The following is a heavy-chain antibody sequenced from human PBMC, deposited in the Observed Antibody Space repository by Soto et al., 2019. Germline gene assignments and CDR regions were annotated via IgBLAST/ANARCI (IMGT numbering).Heavy chain of an antibody. J-gene: IGHJ6*02. CDR2: ISYDGSNK. CDR3: AKDIRHYYGSGEYRYYYYYYGMDV. V-gene: IGHV3-30*18. CDR1: AFTFSSYG. Sequence: QVQLVESGGGVVQPGRSLRLSCAASAFTFSSYGMHWVRQAPGKGLEWVAVISYDGSNKYYADSVKGRFTISRDNSQNTLYLQMNSLRAEDTAVYYCAKDIRHYYGSGEYRYYYYYYGMDVWGQGATVTVSS. D-gene: IGHD3-10*01.